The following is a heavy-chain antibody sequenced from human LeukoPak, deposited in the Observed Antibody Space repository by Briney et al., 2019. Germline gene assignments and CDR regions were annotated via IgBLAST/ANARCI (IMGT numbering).Heavy chain of an antibody. CDR3: ARDKDFGVGYYYYYMDV. CDR1: GYTFTSCG. D-gene: IGHD3-3*01. CDR2: ISAYNGNT. J-gene: IGHJ6*03. Sequence: GASVKVSCKASGYTFTSCGISWVRQAPGQELEWMGWISAYNGNTNYAQKLQGRVTMTTDTSTSTAYMELRSLRSDDTAVYYCARDKDFGVGYYYYYMDVWGKGTTVTVSS. V-gene: IGHV1-18*01.